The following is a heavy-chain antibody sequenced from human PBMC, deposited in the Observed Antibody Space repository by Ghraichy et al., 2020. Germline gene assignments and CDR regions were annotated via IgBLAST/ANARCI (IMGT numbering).Heavy chain of an antibody. Sequence: GGSLRLSCAASGFTFSSYAMHWVRQAPGKGPEWVAVISYDGSNKYYADSVKGRFTISRDNSKNTLYLQMNSLRAEDTAVYYCAREHLPYYFDYWGQGTLVTVSS. CDR1: GFTFSSYA. J-gene: IGHJ4*02. D-gene: IGHD5/OR15-5a*01. CDR3: AREHLPYYFDY. V-gene: IGHV3-30-3*01. CDR2: ISYDGSNK.